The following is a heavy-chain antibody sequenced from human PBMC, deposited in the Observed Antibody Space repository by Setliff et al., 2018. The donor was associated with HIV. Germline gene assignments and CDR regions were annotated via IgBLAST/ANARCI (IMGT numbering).Heavy chain of an antibody. CDR2: INTSGTT. CDR3: ARQTYYYDNSGHNWFDP. Sequence: SETLSLTCTVSGGSISSYYWSWIRQPPGQGLEWIGYINTSGTTNYNPPLKSRVTISVDTSKNQFSLKLSSVTAADTAVYFCARQTYYYDNSGHNWFDPWGQGTLVTVA. J-gene: IGHJ5*02. CDR1: GGSISSYY. V-gene: IGHV4-4*09. D-gene: IGHD3-22*01.